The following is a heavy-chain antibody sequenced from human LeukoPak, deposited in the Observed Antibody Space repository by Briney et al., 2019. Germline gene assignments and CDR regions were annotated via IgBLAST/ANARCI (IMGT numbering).Heavy chain of an antibody. Sequence: GGSLRLSRAASGFTVSNNYMNWVRQAPGKGLEWVSVIYSGGSTYYADSVKGRFTTSRHNSNNTLYLQMNSLRDEDTAVYYCARETKYGGYSYGFLDYWGQGTPVTVSS. J-gene: IGHJ4*02. CDR2: IYSGGST. CDR1: GFTVSNNY. CDR3: ARETKYGGYSYGFLDY. D-gene: IGHD5-18*01. V-gene: IGHV3-53*04.